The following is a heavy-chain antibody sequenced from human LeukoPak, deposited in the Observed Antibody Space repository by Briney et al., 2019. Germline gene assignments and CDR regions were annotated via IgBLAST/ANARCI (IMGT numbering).Heavy chain of an antibody. CDR3: ARDQTRGGAYGMDV. CDR1: GGSISSGGYY. D-gene: IGHD1-26*01. J-gene: IGHJ6*02. V-gene: IGHV4-31*11. CDR2: IYYSGST. Sequence: PSQTLSLTCAVSGGSISSGGYYWSWIRQHPGEGLEWIGYIYYSGSTYYNPSLKSRVTISVDTSKNQFSLKLSSVTAADTAVYYCARDQTRGGAYGMDVWGQGTTVTVSS.